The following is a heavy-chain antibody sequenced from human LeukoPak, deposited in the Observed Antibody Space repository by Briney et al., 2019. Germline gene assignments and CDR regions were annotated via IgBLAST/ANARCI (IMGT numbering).Heavy chain of an antibody. J-gene: IGHJ3*02. V-gene: IGHV3-23*01. CDR3: AKRAPNYYETKDAFDI. D-gene: IGHD3-22*01. CDR1: GFTFSSYA. CDR2: ISGSGGST. Sequence: GGSLRLSCAASGFTFSSYAMSWVRQAPGKGLEWVSAISGSGGSTYYADSVKGRFTISRDNSKNTLYLQMNSLRAEDTAVYYCAKRAPNYYETKDAFDIWGQGTMATVSS.